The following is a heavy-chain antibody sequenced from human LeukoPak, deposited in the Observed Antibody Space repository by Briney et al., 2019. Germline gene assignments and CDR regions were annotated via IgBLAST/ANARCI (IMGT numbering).Heavy chain of an antibody. Sequence: SETLSLTCTVSGYSISSGYYWGWIRQPPGKGLEWIGYIYYSGSTNYNPSLKSRVTISVDTSKNQFSLKLSPVTAAGTAVYYCAYSSGNYYYYYMDVWGKGTTVTISS. CDR3: AYSSGNYYYYYMDV. CDR1: GYSISSGYY. CDR2: IYYSGST. D-gene: IGHD1-14*01. V-gene: IGHV4-61*01. J-gene: IGHJ6*03.